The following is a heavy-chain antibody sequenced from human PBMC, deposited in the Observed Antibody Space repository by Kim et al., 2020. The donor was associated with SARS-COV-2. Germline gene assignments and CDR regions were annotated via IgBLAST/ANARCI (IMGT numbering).Heavy chain of an antibody. Sequence: ASVKVSCKASGYTFTSYTMNWVRQAPGQGLEWLGGINTNNGNPTYAQGFTGRFVFSLDTSVNTAYLQISSLKPEDTAVYYCDRGLGSGGGDGGQGTRV. CDR1: GYTFTSYT. CDR2: INTNNGNP. J-gene: IGHJ4*02. V-gene: IGHV7-4-1*02. CDR3: DRGLGSGGGD. D-gene: IGHD6-19*01.